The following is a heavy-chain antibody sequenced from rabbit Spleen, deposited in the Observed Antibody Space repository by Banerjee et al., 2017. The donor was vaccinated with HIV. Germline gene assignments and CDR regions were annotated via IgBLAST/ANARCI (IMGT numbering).Heavy chain of an antibody. D-gene: IGHD8-1*01. Sequence: EQLEESGGGLVKPGGTLTLTCTVSGFSFSSNWICWVRQAPGKGLEWIACIDTNDGDTDYANWPKGRFTISKTSSITVTLQMTSLTDADTATYFCARDTGSSFSTYGMDLWGPGTLVTV. CDR3: ARDTGSSFSTYGMDL. V-gene: IGHV1S45*01. CDR1: GFSFSSNW. J-gene: IGHJ6*01. CDR2: IDTNDGDT.